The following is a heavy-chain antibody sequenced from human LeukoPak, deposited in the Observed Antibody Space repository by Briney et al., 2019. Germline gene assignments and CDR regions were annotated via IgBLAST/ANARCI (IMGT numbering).Heavy chain of an antibody. CDR2: ISSNGGST. CDR3: ARTHHYGSGSFDY. V-gene: IGHV3-64*01. J-gene: IGHJ4*02. CDR1: GFTFSSYA. Sequence: TGGSLRLSCAASGFTFSSYAMHWVRQAPGKGLEYVSAISSNGGSTYYANSVKGRFTISRDNSKNTLYLQMGSLRAEDMAVYYCARTHHYGSGSFDYWGQGTLVTVSS. D-gene: IGHD3-10*01.